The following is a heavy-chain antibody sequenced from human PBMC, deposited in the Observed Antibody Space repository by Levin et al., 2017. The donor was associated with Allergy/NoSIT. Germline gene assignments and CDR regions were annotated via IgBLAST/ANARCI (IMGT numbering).Heavy chain of an antibody. Sequence: QAGGSLRLSCAASGFTFSSYAMHWVRQAPGKGLEWVAVISYDGSNKYYADSVKGRFTISRDNSKNTLYLQMNSLRAEDTAVYYCARDFGAAVAGIGYFDYWGQGTLVTVSS. CDR3: ARDFGAAVAGIGYFDY. CDR1: GFTFSSYA. CDR2: ISYDGSNK. D-gene: IGHD6-19*01. J-gene: IGHJ4*02. V-gene: IGHV3-30-3*01.